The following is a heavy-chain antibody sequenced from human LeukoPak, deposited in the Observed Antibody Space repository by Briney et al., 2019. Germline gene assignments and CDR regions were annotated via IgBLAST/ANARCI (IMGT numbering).Heavy chain of an antibody. CDR3: ARDYTIAVGTTTYLQH. CDR2: INTNTGNP. CDR1: GYTFISYS. V-gene: IGHV7-4-1*02. D-gene: IGHD1-14*01. J-gene: IGHJ1*01. Sequence: ASVKVSCKASGYTFISYSMNWVRQAPGQGLELMGWINTNTGNPTYAQGFTGRFVFSLDTSVSTAYLQISSLKAEDTAVYYCARDYTIAVGTTTYLQHWGQGTLVTVSS.